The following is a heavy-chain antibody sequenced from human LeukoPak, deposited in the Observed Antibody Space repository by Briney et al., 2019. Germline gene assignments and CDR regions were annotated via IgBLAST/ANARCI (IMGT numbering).Heavy chain of an antibody. V-gene: IGHV4-59*11. J-gene: IGHJ4*02. D-gene: IGHD2-15*01. CDR1: GGSISSHY. CDR2: IYNSVST. CDR3: ARANSRYCSGGSCDDFDY. Sequence: SETLSLTCTVSGGSISSHYWNWIRQPPGKGLEWIGYIYNSVSTNYNPSLKSRVTISVDTSKNQFSLKLSSVTAADTAVYYCARANSRYCSGGSCDDFDYWGQGTLVTVSS.